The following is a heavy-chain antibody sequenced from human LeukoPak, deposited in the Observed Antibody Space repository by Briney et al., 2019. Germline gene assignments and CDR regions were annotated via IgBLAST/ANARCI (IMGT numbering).Heavy chain of an antibody. CDR2: MNPNSGNT. CDR1: GYTLTELS. Sequence: GASVKVSCKVSGYTLTELSMHWVRQAPGKGLEWMGWMNPNSGNTGYAQKFQGRVTMTRNTSISTAYMELSSLRSEDTAVYYCARVGCSGGSCYRFLFDYWGQGTLVTVSS. D-gene: IGHD2-15*01. J-gene: IGHJ4*02. V-gene: IGHV1-8*01. CDR3: ARVGCSGGSCYRFLFDY.